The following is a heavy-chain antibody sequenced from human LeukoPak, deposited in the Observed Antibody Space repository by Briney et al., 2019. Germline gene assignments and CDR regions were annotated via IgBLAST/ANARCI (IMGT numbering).Heavy chain of an antibody. Sequence: GASVKVSCKVSGYTLTELSMHWVRQAPGKGLEWMGGFDRENDETIYAQKFQGRATLTEDTSVDTAYMELSSLRSEGTALYYCTGDGPLSDLDYWGQGTLVTVSS. D-gene: IGHD5-24*01. J-gene: IGHJ4*02. CDR2: FDRENDET. CDR3: TGDGPLSDLDY. V-gene: IGHV1-24*01. CDR1: GYTLTELS.